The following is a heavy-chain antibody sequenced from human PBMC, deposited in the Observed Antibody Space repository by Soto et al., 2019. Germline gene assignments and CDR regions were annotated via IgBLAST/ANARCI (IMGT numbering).Heavy chain of an antibody. J-gene: IGHJ4*02. CDR3: ARPIRYYDVWRDYPPFDY. V-gene: IGHV1-69*01. D-gene: IGHD3-3*01. Sequence: QVQLVQSGAEVKKPGSSVKDSCKAPGGSFSSYAINWVRQAPGQGLEWMGGIIPMSATRTYAQKFQDRVTITADESSTTVYMELSSLQSEDTAVYYCARPIRYYDVWRDYPPFDYWGQGTLVTVSS. CDR2: IIPMSATR. CDR1: GGSFSSYA.